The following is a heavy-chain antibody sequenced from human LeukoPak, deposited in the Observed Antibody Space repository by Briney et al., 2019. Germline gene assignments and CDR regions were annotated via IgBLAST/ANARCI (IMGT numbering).Heavy chain of an antibody. V-gene: IGHV1-2*02. CDR3: ARPFHVVADAFDI. J-gene: IGHJ3*02. CDR2: INPNSGGT. CDR1: GGTFSSYA. Sequence: ASVKVSCKASGGTFSSYAISWVRQAPGQGLEWMGWINPNSGGTNYAQKFQGRVTMTRDTSISTAYMELSRLRSDDTAVYYCARPFHVVADAFDIWGQGTMVTVSS. D-gene: IGHD2-15*01.